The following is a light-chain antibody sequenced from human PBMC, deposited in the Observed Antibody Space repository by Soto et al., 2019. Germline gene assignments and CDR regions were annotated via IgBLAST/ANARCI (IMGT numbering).Light chain of an antibody. CDR3: SSYKSTSTPYV. CDR1: NNEIGSYNY. J-gene: IGLJ1*01. CDR2: DVT. V-gene: IGLV2-14*03. Sequence: QSVLTQPASVSWSPGKAINISRPGTNNEIGSYNYVSWYQQHPGKAPKLIIYDVTNRPAGISSRFSASKSGDTASLTISVLQADDEADYFCSSYKSTSTPYVFGTGTKVTVL.